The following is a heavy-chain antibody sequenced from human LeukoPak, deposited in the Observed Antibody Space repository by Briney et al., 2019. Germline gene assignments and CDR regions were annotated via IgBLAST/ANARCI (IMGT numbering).Heavy chain of an antibody. CDR1: GYTFTSYG. V-gene: IGHV1-18*01. CDR3: GGGYYCSGRYYNVGGLFDY. D-gene: IGHD3-10*01. CDR2: ISAYNGNT. J-gene: IGHJ4*02. Sequence: GASVKVSCKASGYTFTSYGISWVRQAPGQGLEWMGWISAYNGNTNYAQKLQGRVTMTTDTSTSTAYMELRSLRSDDTAVYYCGGGYYCSGRYYNVGGLFDYWGQGTLVTVSS.